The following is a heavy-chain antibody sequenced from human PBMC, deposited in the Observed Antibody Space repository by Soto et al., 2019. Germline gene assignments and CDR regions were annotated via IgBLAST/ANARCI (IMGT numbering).Heavy chain of an antibody. D-gene: IGHD4-17*01. CDR2: ISSRSDTL. CDR3: ARDSYAPHV. V-gene: IGHV3-48*04. Sequence: GSLRLSCEGSGFTFSAYAMNWVRQAPGKGLEWVSYISSRSDTLYYADSVKGRFTISRDNAKNTVFLEMKNLRAEDTAVYYCARDSYAPHVWGQGTTVTVSS. CDR1: GFTFSAYA. J-gene: IGHJ6*02.